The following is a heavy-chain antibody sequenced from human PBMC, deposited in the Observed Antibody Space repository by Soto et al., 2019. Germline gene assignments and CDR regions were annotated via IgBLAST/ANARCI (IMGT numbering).Heavy chain of an antibody. V-gene: IGHV5-51*01. Sequence: GESLKISFKGSGYSFTSYWIGWVRQMRGKGLEWMGIIYPGDSDTRSSPSFHGQVTISADKSISTTYLQWSSLKASDTAMYYCARYGYSYGYYDYYGMDVWGQGTTVTVSS. CDR2: IYPGDSDT. CDR1: GYSFTSYW. J-gene: IGHJ6*02. D-gene: IGHD5-18*01. CDR3: ARYGYSYGYYDYYGMDV.